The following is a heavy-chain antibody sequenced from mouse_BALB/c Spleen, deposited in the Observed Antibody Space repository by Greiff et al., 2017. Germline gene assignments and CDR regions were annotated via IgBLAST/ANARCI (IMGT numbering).Heavy chain of an antibody. CDR1: GYSFTSYW. V-gene: IGHV1-5*01. CDR3: TRETTDWYFDV. D-gene: IGHD1-1*01. CDR2: IYPGNSDT. Sequence: EVQVVESGTVLARPGASVKMSCKASGYSFTSYWMHWVKQRPGQGLEWIGAIYPGNSDTSYNQKFKGKAKLTAVTSASTAYMELSSLTNEDSAVYYCTRETTDWYFDVWGAGTTVTVSS. J-gene: IGHJ1*01.